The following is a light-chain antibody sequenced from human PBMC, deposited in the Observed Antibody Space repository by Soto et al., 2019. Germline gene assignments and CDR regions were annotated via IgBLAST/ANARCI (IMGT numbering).Light chain of an antibody. V-gene: IGKV3-20*01. CDR3: QQYGSVPLT. CDR1: QSVSTSY. Sequence: EIVLTQSPGTLSLSPGERATLSCRASQSVSTSYLAGYQQKPGQAPRLLIYGASSSATGIPDRFSGSGSGADLTLTISSLEPEDFAVYYCQQYGSVPLTFGGGTKVEIK. J-gene: IGKJ4*01. CDR2: GAS.